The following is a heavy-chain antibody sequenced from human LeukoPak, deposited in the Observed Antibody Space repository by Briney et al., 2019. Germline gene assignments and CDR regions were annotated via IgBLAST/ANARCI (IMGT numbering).Heavy chain of an antibody. V-gene: IGHV3-30*02. Sequence: GGSLRLSCAASGFTFSSYGMHWVRQAPGKGLEWVAFIRYDGSNKYYADSVKGRFTISRDNSKNSLYLQMNSLRAEDTAVYYCARSGRYYDIIRFDYWGQGTLVTVSS. D-gene: IGHD3-22*01. CDR1: GFTFSSYG. J-gene: IGHJ4*02. CDR2: IRYDGSNK. CDR3: ARSGRYYDIIRFDY.